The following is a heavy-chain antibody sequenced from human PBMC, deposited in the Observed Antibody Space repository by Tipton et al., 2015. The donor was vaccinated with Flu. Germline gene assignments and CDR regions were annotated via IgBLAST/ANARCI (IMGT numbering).Heavy chain of an antibody. Sequence: TLSLTCTVSGGSISSYYWSWIRQPPGKGLEWIGYIYYSGSTNYNPSLKSRVTISVDTSKNLFSLKLSSVTAADTAVYYCARMTTALNFDYWGQGTLVTVSS. CDR1: GGSISSYY. CDR2: IYYSGST. D-gene: IGHD4-11*01. J-gene: IGHJ4*02. CDR3: ARMTTALNFDY. V-gene: IGHV4-59*07.